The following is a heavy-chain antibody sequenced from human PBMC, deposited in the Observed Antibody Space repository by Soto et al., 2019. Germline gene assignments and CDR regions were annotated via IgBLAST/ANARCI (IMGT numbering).Heavy chain of an antibody. CDR3: ARDTMTTVTTGYGP. CDR2: ISYDGSNK. Sequence: VQLVESGGGLVKPGGSLRLSCAASGFTFSSYSMNWVRQAPGKGLEWVAVISYDGSNKYYADSVKGRFTISRDNSKNTLYLQMNSLRAEDTAVYYCARDTMTTVTTGYGPWGQGTLVTVSS. CDR1: GFTFSSYS. V-gene: IGHV3-30*03. D-gene: IGHD4-17*01. J-gene: IGHJ5*02.